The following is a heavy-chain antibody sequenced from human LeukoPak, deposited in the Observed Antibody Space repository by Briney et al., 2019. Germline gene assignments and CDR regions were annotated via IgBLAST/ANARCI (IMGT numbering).Heavy chain of an antibody. CDR3: ANGGLDTVTDY. CDR1: GFTFSSYA. CDR2: ISGSGGST. J-gene: IGHJ4*02. Sequence: GGSLRLPCAASGFTFSSYAMSWVRQAPGKGLEWVSAISGSGGSTYYADSVKGRFTISRDNSKNTLYLQMNSLRAEDTAVYYCANGGLDTVTDYWGQGTLVTVSS. D-gene: IGHD2-2*03. V-gene: IGHV3-23*01.